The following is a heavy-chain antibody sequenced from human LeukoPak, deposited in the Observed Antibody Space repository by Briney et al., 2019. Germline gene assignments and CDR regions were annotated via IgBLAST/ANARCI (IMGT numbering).Heavy chain of an antibody. Sequence: ASVKVSCKASGYTFTSYGISWVRQAPGQGLEWMGWISAYNGNTNYAQKHQGRVTMTTDTSTSTAYMELRSLRSDDTAVYYCARDIGSFGVVIPFDPWGQGTLVTVSS. CDR2: ISAYNGNT. D-gene: IGHD3-3*01. CDR3: ARDIGSFGVVIPFDP. J-gene: IGHJ5*02. V-gene: IGHV1-18*01. CDR1: GYTFTSYG.